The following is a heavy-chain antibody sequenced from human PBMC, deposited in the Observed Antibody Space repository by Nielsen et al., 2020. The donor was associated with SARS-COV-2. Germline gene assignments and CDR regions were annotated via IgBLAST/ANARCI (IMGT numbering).Heavy chain of an antibody. D-gene: IGHD6-13*01. CDR1: GFIVSSNY. V-gene: IGHV3-69-1*01. CDR2: ISSSSYI. CDR3: ARDSGIAAAGHFDP. Sequence: GESLKISCAASGFIVSSNYMSWVRQAPGKGLEWVSSISSSSYIYYADSVKGRFTISRDNAKNSLYLQMNSLRAEDTAVYYCARDSGIAAAGHFDPWGQGTLVTVSS. J-gene: IGHJ5*02.